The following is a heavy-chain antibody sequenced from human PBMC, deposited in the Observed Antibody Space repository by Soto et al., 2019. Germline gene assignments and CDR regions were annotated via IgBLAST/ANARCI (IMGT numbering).Heavy chain of an antibody. Sequence: LVQSGAEVKKPGSSVKVSCKASGDTFDIYGFNWARQAAGQGLEWMGTIIHIFGTADYAPKFEGRVSITADKSTRTAYMELRSLTAEDTAMYYCARGGIHFYDSSGHAFDYWGQGTLITVSS. CDR1: GDTFDIYG. D-gene: IGHD3-22*01. J-gene: IGHJ4*02. V-gene: IGHV1-69*06. CDR2: IIHIFGTA. CDR3: ARGGIHFYDSSGHAFDY.